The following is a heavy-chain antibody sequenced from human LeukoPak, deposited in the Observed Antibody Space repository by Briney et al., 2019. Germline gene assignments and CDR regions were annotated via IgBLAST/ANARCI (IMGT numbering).Heavy chain of an antibody. CDR2: IYYSGST. V-gene: IGHV4-39*01. CDR1: GGSISSSSYY. D-gene: IGHD3-10*01. Sequence: KPSETLSLTCTVSGGSISSSSYYWGWIRQPPGKGMEWIGSIYYSGSTYYNPSLKSRVTISVDTSKNQFSLKLTSVTAADTAVYYCARQNGFGEFYYFDYWGQGTLVTVSS. J-gene: IGHJ4*02. CDR3: ARQNGFGEFYYFDY.